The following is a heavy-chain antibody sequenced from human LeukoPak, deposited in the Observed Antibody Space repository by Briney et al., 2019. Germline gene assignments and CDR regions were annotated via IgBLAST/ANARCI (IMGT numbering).Heavy chain of an antibody. CDR1: GYRFTSYG. Sequence: ASVKVSCKASGYRFTSYGISWVRQAPGRGLEWVGWINPHGGGTDYAQTFQDRVTLTRDTSITTAYMELSRLRSDDTAVYYCASTFGGSGSYDFDYWGQGTPVTVSS. CDR2: INPHGGGT. J-gene: IGHJ4*02. D-gene: IGHD3-10*01. CDR3: ASTFGGSGSYDFDY. V-gene: IGHV1-2*02.